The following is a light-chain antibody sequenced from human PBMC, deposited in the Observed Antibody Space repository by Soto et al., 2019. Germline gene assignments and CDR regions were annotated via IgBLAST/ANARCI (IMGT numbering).Light chain of an antibody. Sequence: DIQLTQSPSFLSASVGDRVTITCRASQRITNYLNWYQQKPGRAPKLLIYATSSLRSGVPSRFSGSGSGTDFSLTISSLEPEDFATYYCQQSYSTPRTFGQGTKVDIK. J-gene: IGKJ1*01. CDR3: QQSYSTPRT. CDR2: ATS. CDR1: QRITNY. V-gene: IGKV1-39*01.